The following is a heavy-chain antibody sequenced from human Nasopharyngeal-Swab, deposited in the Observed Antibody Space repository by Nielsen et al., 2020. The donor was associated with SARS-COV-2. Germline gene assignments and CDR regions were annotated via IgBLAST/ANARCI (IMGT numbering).Heavy chain of an antibody. CDR1: GGSIHSYY. Sequence: GSLRLSCTVSGGSIHSYYWSWIRQPPGKGLEWIGYIYYSGSTNYNPSLKSRVTISVDTSKNQFSLKLSSVTAADTAVYYCAREYSSSWYRGFDYWGQGTLVTVSS. CDR2: IYYSGST. V-gene: IGHV4-59*01. CDR3: AREYSSSWYRGFDY. J-gene: IGHJ4*02. D-gene: IGHD6-13*01.